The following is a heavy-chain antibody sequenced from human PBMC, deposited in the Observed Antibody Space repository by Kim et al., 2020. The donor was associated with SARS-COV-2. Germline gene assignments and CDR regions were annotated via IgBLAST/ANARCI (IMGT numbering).Heavy chain of an antibody. CDR1: GFTFSSYW. J-gene: IGHJ4*02. CDR2: IKQDGSEK. D-gene: IGHD3-22*01. Sequence: GGSLRLSCAASGFTFSSYWMSWVRQAPGKGLEWVANIKQDGSEKYYVDSVKGRFTISRDNAKNSLYLQMNSLRAEDTAVYYCARDPLTYYYDSSGYYYEYYFDYWGQGTRVPVSS. V-gene: IGHV3-7*01. CDR3: ARDPLTYYYDSSGYYYEYYFDY.